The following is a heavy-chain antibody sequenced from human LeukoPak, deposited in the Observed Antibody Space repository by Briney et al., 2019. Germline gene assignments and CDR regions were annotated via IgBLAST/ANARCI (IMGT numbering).Heavy chain of an antibody. Sequence: GASVKVSCEASGYTFTDYYMHWVRQAPGQGLEWVGWINPNNGDTYYAQRFQDRVTMTRDTSISTAYMDLSRLRSDDTSLYYCARGPYPYWHFDLWGRGTLVTVSS. V-gene: IGHV1-2*02. CDR3: ARGPYPYWHFDL. CDR2: INPNNGDT. J-gene: IGHJ2*01. CDR1: GYTFTDYY. D-gene: IGHD2-2*02.